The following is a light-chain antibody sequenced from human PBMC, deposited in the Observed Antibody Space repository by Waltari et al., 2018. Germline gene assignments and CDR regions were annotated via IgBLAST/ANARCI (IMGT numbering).Light chain of an antibody. V-gene: IGKV3-15*01. J-gene: IGKJ4*01. Sequence: EIVMTQSPATLSVPPGGRATVSCRASQSIRSNLAWYQQKPGLAPRLLLYGSSTRAPGIPARFSGSGSGTEFTLTISSLQSEDFAVYSCQQYNNWPPTFGGGTKVEIK. CDR1: QSIRSN. CDR3: QQYNNWPPT. CDR2: GSS.